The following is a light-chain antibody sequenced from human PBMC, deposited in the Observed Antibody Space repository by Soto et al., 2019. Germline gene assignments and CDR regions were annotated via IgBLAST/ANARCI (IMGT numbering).Light chain of an antibody. CDR2: EVS. J-gene: IGLJ2*01. Sequence: QSVLTQPASVSGSPGQSITISCTGTSSDVGGYKYVSWYQQHPGKAPKLIIYEVSNRPSGISNRFSGSKSGSTASLTISGLQAEDETDYYCCSYTSTTTRYVFGGGTKLTVL. V-gene: IGLV2-14*01. CDR3: CSYTSTTTRYV. CDR1: SSDVGGYKY.